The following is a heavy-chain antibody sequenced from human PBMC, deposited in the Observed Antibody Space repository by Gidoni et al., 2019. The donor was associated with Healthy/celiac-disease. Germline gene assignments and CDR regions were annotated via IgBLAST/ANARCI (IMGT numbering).Heavy chain of an antibody. CDR3: ARERGRVTGKRGGYYYYYGMDV. CDR1: GFTFSSYR. CDR2: ISRSSSYI. V-gene: IGHV3-21*01. D-gene: IGHD2-21*02. J-gene: IGHJ6*02. Sequence: EVQLVESGGGLVKPGGSLRLSCAASGFTFSSYRLNWVRQAPGKGLEWVSSISRSSSYIYYADSVKGRFTISRDNAKNSLYLQMNSLRAEDTAVYYCARERGRVTGKRGGYYYYYGMDVWGQGTTVTVSS.